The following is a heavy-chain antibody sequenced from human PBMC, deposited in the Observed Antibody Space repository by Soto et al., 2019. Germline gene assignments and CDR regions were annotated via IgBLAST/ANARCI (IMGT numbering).Heavy chain of an antibody. Sequence: GGSLRLSCAASGFTFSSYSMNWVRQAPGKGLEWVSSISSSSSYIYYADSVKGRFTISRDNAKNSLYLQMNSLRAEDTAVYYCASGLIAAAGGDYWGQGTLVTVSS. J-gene: IGHJ4*02. CDR3: ASGLIAAAGGDY. D-gene: IGHD6-13*01. V-gene: IGHV3-21*01. CDR1: GFTFSSYS. CDR2: ISSSSSYI.